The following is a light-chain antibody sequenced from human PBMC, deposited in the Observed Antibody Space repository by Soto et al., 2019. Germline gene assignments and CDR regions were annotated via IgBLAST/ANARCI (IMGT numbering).Light chain of an antibody. V-gene: IGKV1-9*01. J-gene: IGKJ1*01. Sequence: DIQLTQSPSSLSASVGDRVTVTCRASQGIGTYLVWYQQKSGKAPTVLIYASSTLQTGVPSRFSGSGSGTDFSLTISSLHPEDVATYYCQQVDSYPRTFGQGTKVEIK. CDR3: QQVDSYPRT. CDR2: ASS. CDR1: QGIGTY.